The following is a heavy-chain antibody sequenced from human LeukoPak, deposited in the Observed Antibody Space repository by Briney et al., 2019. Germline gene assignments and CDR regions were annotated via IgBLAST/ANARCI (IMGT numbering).Heavy chain of an antibody. J-gene: IGHJ4*02. CDR2: IYYSGST. Sequence: SETLSLTCTVSGGSISSSSYYWGWLRQPPGKGLEWIGSIYYSGSTYYNPSLKSRVTISVDTSKNQFSLKLCSVTAADTAVYYCARRGYYDSVEDYWGQGTLVTVSS. CDR1: GGSISSSSYY. D-gene: IGHD3-22*01. V-gene: IGHV4-39*01. CDR3: ARRGYYDSVEDY.